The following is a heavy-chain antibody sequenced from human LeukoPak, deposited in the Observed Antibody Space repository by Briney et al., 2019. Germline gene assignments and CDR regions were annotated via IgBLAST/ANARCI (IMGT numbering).Heavy chain of an antibody. CDR1: GGSISTYY. V-gene: IGHV4-59*01. D-gene: IGHD3-22*01. CDR3: ARGKDYYDTSGYPTFHY. Sequence: SETLSLTCTVSGGSISTYYWSWIRQPPGKGLEWIGYIYYSGSTNHNPSLKSRVTIPVDTSKNQLSLKLTSVLAADTAVYYCARGKDYYDTSGYPTFHYWGQGTLVTVPS. J-gene: IGHJ4*02. CDR2: IYYSGST.